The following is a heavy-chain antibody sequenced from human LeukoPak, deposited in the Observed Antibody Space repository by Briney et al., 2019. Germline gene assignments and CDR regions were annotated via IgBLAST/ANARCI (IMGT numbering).Heavy chain of an antibody. CDR2: ISGSGGST. J-gene: IGHJ5*02. Sequence: PGGSPRLSCAASGFTFSSYVMSWVRQAPGKGLEWVSGISGSGGSTYYADSVKGRFTISRDNSKNTLYLQMNSLRAEDTAVYYCAKDVGIAVAGTHGWFDPWGQGTLVTVSS. CDR1: GFTFSSYV. D-gene: IGHD6-19*01. CDR3: AKDVGIAVAGTHGWFDP. V-gene: IGHV3-23*01.